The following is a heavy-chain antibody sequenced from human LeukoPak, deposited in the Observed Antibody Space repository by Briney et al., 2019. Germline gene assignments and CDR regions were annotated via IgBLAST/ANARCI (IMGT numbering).Heavy chain of an antibody. CDR3: ARDLVRGVIYIYYYYGMDV. J-gene: IGHJ6*02. Sequence: PGGSLRLSCAASGFTFNNYAMSWVRQAPGKGLEWVSSISSSSSYIYYADSVKGRFTISRDNAKNSLYLQMNSLRAEDTAVYYCARDLVRGVIYIYYYYGMDVWGQGTTVTVSS. V-gene: IGHV3-21*01. D-gene: IGHD3-10*02. CDR2: ISSSSSYI. CDR1: GFTFNNYA.